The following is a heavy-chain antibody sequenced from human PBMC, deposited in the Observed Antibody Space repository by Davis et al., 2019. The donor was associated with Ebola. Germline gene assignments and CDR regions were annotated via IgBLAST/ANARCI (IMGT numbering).Heavy chain of an antibody. CDR1: GFTFSSYG. J-gene: IGHJ4*02. D-gene: IGHD6-19*01. V-gene: IGHV3-30*18. Sequence: PGGSLRLSCAASGFTFSSYGMHWVRQAPGKGLEWVAVISYDGSNKYYADSVKGRFTISRDNSKNTLYLQMNSLRAEDTAVYYCAKASSSGWYYYFDYWGQGTLVTVSS. CDR3: AKASSSGWYYYFDY. CDR2: ISYDGSNK.